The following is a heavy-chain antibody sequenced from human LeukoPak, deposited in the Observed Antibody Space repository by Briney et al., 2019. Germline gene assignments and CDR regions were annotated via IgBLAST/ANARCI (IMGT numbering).Heavy chain of an antibody. CDR2: ISGSGGST. V-gene: IGHV3-23*01. Sequence: GGSLRLSCAASGFTFSSYAMSWVRQAPGKGLEWVSAISGSGGSTYYADSVKGRFTISRDNSKNTLYLQMNSLRAEDTAVYYCARDPDITMVRGVIKGRGPTPNLNWFDPWGQGTLVTVSS. J-gene: IGHJ5*02. CDR3: ARDPDITMVRGVIKGRGPTPNLNWFDP. D-gene: IGHD3-10*01. CDR1: GFTFSSYA.